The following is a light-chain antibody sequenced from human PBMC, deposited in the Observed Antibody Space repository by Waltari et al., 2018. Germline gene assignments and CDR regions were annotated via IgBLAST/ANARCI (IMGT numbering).Light chain of an antibody. Sequence: QSVLTQPPSVSGAPGQRVTISCTGSDSNIGAGYDVHWYQQLPGTAPKLLIYGNTNRPSGVPDRFSGSKSGTSGYLAITGLQAEDEAYYYCQSYDRSLTGSWVFGGGTKLTVL. V-gene: IGLV1-40*01. CDR1: DSNIGAGYD. J-gene: IGLJ3*02. CDR2: GNT. CDR3: QSYDRSLTGSWV.